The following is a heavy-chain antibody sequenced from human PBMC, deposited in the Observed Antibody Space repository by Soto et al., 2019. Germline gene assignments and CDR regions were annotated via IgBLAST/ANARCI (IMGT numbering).Heavy chain of an antibody. D-gene: IGHD3-16*01. CDR3: AKSPLKGEARFQTSFYFGH. CDR2: ISGSGGYT. CDR1: GFTFSSYA. J-gene: IGHJ4*02. Sequence: GSLRLSFAASGFTFSSYAMSWVRHAPGKVLEWVSTISGSGGYTYYADSVKGRFTISRDNSKNTLYLQMNSLRAEDTAVYFCAKSPLKGEARFQTSFYFGHWGQGTLVTISS. V-gene: IGHV3-23*01.